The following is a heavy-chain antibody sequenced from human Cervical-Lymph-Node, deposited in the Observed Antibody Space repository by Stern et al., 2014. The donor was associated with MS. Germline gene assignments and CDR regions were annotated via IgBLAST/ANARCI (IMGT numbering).Heavy chain of an antibody. D-gene: IGHD6-19*01. CDR3: AREVAGHRLGMMDV. CDR2: ISPSGGST. J-gene: IGHJ6*02. CDR1: GYTFTRYY. Sequence: QVQLVQSGAEVKKPGASVKVSCKASGYTFTRYYMHWVRQAPGQGLEWMGIISPSGGSTSYAQKFQGRVTMTRDTSTSTVYMELSSLRSEYTAVYYCAREVAGHRLGMMDVWGQGTTVTVSS. V-gene: IGHV1-46*01.